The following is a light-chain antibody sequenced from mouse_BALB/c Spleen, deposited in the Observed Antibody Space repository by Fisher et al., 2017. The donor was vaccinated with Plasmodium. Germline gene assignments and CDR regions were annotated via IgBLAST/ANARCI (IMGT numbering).Light chain of an antibody. J-gene: IGKJ5*01. CDR3: QQSNSWPLT. V-gene: IGKV5-43*01. CDR2: YAS. CDR1: QGISNN. Sequence: DIVLTQSPATLSVTPGDSVSLSCRASQGISNNLHWYQEKFHESPRLLIKYASQSISGIPSRFSCSGSGTDFTLNINSVETEDFGMYFCQQSNSWPLTFGTGTKLELK.